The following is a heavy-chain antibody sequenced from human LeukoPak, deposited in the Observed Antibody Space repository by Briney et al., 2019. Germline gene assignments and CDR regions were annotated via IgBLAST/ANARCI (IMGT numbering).Heavy chain of an antibody. J-gene: IGHJ6*03. CDR3: ARRHYYRSSTSCYSYHHYYIDL. Sequence: PSETLSLTCAVYGGSFSGYYWSWIRQPPGKGLEWIGEINDSGSTNYNPSLKSRVTISVDTSKNQFSLKLSSVTAADTAVYYCARRHYYRSSTSCYSYHHYYIDLWGKGTMVTVSS. CDR1: GGSFSGYY. D-gene: IGHD2-2*01. CDR2: INDSGST. V-gene: IGHV4-34*01.